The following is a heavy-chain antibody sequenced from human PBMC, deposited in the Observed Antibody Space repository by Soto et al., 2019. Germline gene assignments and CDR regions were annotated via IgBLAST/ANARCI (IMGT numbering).Heavy chain of an antibody. D-gene: IGHD1-26*01. CDR1: GFTFSRHT. CDR2: ISTSGDET. J-gene: IGHJ3*02. V-gene: IGHV3-64*02. CDR3: ARSMGGPGNHAFDI. Sequence: GGSLRLSCAATGFTFSRHTMHWVRQAPGKGLEYVSAISTSGDETYYVDSVKDRFIISRDTSKNMVYLQMGSLRAEDMAVYFCARSMGGPGNHAFDIWGQGTMVTVSS.